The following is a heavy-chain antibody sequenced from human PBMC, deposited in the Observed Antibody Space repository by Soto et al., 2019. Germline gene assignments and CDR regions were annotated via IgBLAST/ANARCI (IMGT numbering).Heavy chain of an antibody. CDR3: AKDQPPPWWDTAGYYGMDV. Sequence: GGSLRLSCAASGFTFSSYAMSWVRQAPGKGLEWVSAISGSGGSTYYADSVKGRFTISRDNSKNTLYLQMNSLRAEDTAVYYCAKDQPPPWWDTAGYYGMDVWGQGTTVTVSS. CDR2: ISGSGGST. D-gene: IGHD5-18*01. J-gene: IGHJ6*02. V-gene: IGHV3-23*01. CDR1: GFTFSSYA.